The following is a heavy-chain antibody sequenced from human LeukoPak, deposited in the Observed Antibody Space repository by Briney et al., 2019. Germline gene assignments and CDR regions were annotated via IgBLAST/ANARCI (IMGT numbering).Heavy chain of an antibody. CDR2: IYYSGST. CDR3: ASMATTVVRVSRRYYFDY. D-gene: IGHD4-23*01. Sequence: SETLSLTCTVSGGSISSYYWSWIRQPPGKGLEWVGYIYYSGSTNYNPALKSRVTISVDTSKNQFSLKLSSVTAADTAVYYCASMATTVVRVSRRYYFDYWGQGTLVTVSS. V-gene: IGHV4-59*01. CDR1: GGSISSYY. J-gene: IGHJ4*02.